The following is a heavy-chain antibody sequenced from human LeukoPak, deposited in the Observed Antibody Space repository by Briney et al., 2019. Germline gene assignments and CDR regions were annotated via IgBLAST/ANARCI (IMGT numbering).Heavy chain of an antibody. D-gene: IGHD3-16*01. CDR3: ARDLGDY. CDR1: GFTYKNYN. J-gene: IGHJ4*02. CDR2: IRESIGDT. Sequence: GGSLSLFCAPSGFTYKNYNMNWVRQAPGKGLAWVSSIRESIGDTHYADSVKCRFTISRDNAKKSLYLQMNSLRVEGTAVYYCARDLGDYWGEGTLVTVSS. V-gene: IGHV3-21*01.